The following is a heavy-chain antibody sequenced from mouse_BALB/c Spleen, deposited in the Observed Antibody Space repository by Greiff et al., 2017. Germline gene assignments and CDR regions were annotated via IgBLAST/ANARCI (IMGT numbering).Heavy chain of an antibody. CDR3: APYDGFAY. CDR1: GFTITDSY. D-gene: IGHD2-12*01. Sequence: EVQLQQSGAELVKPGASVKLSCTASGFTITDSYMHWVKQRPEQGLEWIGRIDPANGNTKYDPKFQGKATITADTSSNTAYLQLSSLTSEDTAVYYCAPYDGFAYWGQGTLVTVSA. J-gene: IGHJ3*01. CDR2: IDPANGNT. V-gene: IGHV14-3*02.